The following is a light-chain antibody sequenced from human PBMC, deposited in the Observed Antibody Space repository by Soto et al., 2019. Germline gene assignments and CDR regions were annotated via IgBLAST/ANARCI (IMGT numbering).Light chain of an antibody. CDR3: QSYDTSAI. J-gene: IGLJ2*01. CDR2: ANN. V-gene: IGLV1-40*01. Sequence: QSVLTQPPSVSGAPGQRVTISCTGNNSNLGAGYAVHWYQHLPGTAPKLLIYANNNRPSGVPDRFSGSKSGTSASLAIAGLQAEDGGDYYCQSYDTSAIFGGGTKLTVL. CDR1: NSNLGAGYA.